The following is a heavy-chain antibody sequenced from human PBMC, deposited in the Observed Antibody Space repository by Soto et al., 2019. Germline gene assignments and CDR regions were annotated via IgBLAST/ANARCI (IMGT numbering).Heavy chain of an antibody. Sequence: GASVKVSCKASGYTFTSYAMHWVRQAPGQRLEWMGWINAGNGNTKYSQKFQGRVTITRDTSASTAYMELSSLRSEDTAVYYCARVLGVAVAGTQGWFDPWGQGTLVTVSS. CDR1: GYTFTSYA. CDR3: ARVLGVAVAGTQGWFDP. J-gene: IGHJ5*02. D-gene: IGHD6-19*01. V-gene: IGHV1-3*01. CDR2: INAGNGNT.